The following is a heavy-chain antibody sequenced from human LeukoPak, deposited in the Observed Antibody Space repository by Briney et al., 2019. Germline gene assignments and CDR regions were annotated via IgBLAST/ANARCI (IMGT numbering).Heavy chain of an antibody. CDR2: INSDGSST. V-gene: IGHV3-74*01. Sequence: GGSLRLSCAASGFTFSNYLMYWVRQAPGKGLVWVSLINSDGSSTNSADSVKGRFTISRDNAKNTVYLQMNSLRAEDTAFYYCARGDSGSYRIDYWGQGTLVTVSS. J-gene: IGHJ4*02. D-gene: IGHD1-26*01. CDR1: GFTFSNYL. CDR3: ARGDSGSYRIDY.